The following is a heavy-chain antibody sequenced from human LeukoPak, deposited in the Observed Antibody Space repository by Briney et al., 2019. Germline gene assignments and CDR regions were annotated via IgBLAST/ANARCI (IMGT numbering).Heavy chain of an antibody. CDR2: MNPNSGNT. CDR1: GYTFTSYD. J-gene: IGHJ4*02. CDR3: ARVRAVADPLDY. V-gene: IGHV1-8*01. Sequence: ASVKVSCKASGYTFTSYDINWVRQATGQGLEWMGWMNPNSGNTGYAQKFQGRVTMTRNTSISTAYMELSSLRSEDTAVYYCARVRAVADPLDYWGQGTLVTVSS. D-gene: IGHD6-19*01.